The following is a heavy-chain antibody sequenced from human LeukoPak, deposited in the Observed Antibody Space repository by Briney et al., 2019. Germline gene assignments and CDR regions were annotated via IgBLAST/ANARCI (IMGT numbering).Heavy chain of an antibody. CDR1: GFTFSDYY. J-gene: IGHJ4*01. Sequence: KSGGSLRLSCAASGFTFSDYYMSWIRPAPGKGREWGSYISSSGSTIYYADSVKGRFTISRDNAKNSLYLQMNSLRAEDTAVYYCARDHHYYDSSGYSEYYFDYWGQGTLVTVSS. CDR2: ISSSGSTI. D-gene: IGHD3-22*01. V-gene: IGHV3-11*04. CDR3: ARDHHYYDSSGYSEYYFDY.